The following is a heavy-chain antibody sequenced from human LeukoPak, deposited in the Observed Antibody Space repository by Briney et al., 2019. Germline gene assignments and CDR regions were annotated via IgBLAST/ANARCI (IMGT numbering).Heavy chain of an antibody. CDR2: IIPIFGTA. V-gene: IGHV1-69*13. J-gene: IGHJ4*02. D-gene: IGHD3-22*01. CDR1: GGTFSSYA. CDR3: ARPNYDSSGYYWYYFDY. Sequence: SVKVSCKASGGTFSSYAISWVRQAPGQGLEWMGGIIPIFGTANYAQKFQGRVTITANESTSTAYVELSSLRSEDTAVYYCARPNYDSSGYYWYYFDYWGQGTLVTVSS.